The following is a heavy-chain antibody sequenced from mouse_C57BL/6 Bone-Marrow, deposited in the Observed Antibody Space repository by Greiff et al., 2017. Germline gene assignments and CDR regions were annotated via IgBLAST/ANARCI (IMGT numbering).Heavy chain of an antibody. J-gene: IGHJ3*01. CDR3: ARGGIYYYCSSLAY. D-gene: IGHD1-1*01. Sequence: EVQRVESGPGLVKPSQSLSLTCSVTGYSITSGYYWNWIRQFPGNKLEWMGYISYDGSNNYNPSLKNRISITRDTTKNQFFLKLNSVTTEDTATYYCARGGIYYYCSSLAYWGQGTLVTVSA. CDR2: ISYDGSN. CDR1: GYSITSGYY. V-gene: IGHV3-6*01.